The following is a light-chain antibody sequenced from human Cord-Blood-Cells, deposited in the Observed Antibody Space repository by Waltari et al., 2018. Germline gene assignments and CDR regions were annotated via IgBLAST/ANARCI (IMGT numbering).Light chain of an antibody. CDR3: QVWDSSSDHVV. CDR2: YAT. Sequence: SYVLTQPPSVSVAPGKTARITCGGNNSGRKSVHWYQQKPGQAPVLVIYYATARPSGIPGRFSGANSVNTATLTISRFEAGDEADYYCQVWDSSSDHVVFGGGTKLTVL. V-gene: IGLV3-21*04. J-gene: IGLJ2*01. CDR1: NSGRKS.